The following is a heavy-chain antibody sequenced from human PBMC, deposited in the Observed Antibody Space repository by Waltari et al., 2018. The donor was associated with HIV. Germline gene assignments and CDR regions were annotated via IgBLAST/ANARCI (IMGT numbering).Heavy chain of an antibody. D-gene: IGHD4-17*01. CDR2: SIPILGIA. V-gene: IGHV1-69*04. Sequence: QVQLVQSGAEVKKPGSSVKVSCKASGGTFSSYAISWVRQAPGQGLEWMGRSIPILGIANYAQKFQGRVTITADKSTSTAYMELSSLRSEDTAVYYCARVKDGDYVGYYYYGMDVWGQGTTVTVSS. J-gene: IGHJ6*02. CDR3: ARVKDGDYVGYYYYGMDV. CDR1: GGTFSSYA.